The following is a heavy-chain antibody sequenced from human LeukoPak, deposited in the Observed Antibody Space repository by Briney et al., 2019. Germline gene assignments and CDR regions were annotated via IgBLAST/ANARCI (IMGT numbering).Heavy chain of an antibody. CDR3: ARRSNRRDY. CDR2: IYYSGST. V-gene: IGHV4-39*01. CDR1: GGSISSSSYY. J-gene: IGHJ4*02. Sequence: PSETLSLTCTVSGGSISSSSYYWGWIRQPPGKGLEWIGSIYYSGSTYYNPSLKSRVTISADTSKNQFSLKLSSVTAADTAVYYCARRSNRRDYWGQGTLVTVSS. D-gene: IGHD6-13*01.